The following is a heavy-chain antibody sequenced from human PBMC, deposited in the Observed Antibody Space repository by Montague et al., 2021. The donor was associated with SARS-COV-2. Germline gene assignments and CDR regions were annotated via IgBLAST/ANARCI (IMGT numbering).Heavy chain of an antibody. V-gene: IGHV3-48*03. D-gene: IGHD2-8*01. CDR1: GFDFFNFD. CDR2: ISSSGATI. Sequence: SRRLSFSASGFDFFNFDMAWVRQAPGRGLEWISDISSSGATILYADSLKGRSTISRDNIQKSLYLQMNSLRAEDTAVYYCATNKYCTLHDCLHGRHYFDHWGQGTLVTVSS. CDR3: ATNKYCTLHDCLHGRHYFDH. J-gene: IGHJ4*02.